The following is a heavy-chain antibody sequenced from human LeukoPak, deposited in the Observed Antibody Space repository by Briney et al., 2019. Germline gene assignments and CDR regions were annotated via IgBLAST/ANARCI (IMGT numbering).Heavy chain of an antibody. D-gene: IGHD2-21*02. V-gene: IGHV3-11*05. CDR3: ARDVTVTAGDAFDI. CDR2: ISSSSYT. J-gene: IGHJ3*02. Sequence: PGGSLRLSCAASGFTFSDYYMSWIRQAPGKGLEWVSYISSSSYTNYADSVKGRFTISRDNAKNSLYLQMNSLRAEDTAVYYCARDVTVTAGDAFDIWGQGTMVTVSS. CDR1: GFTFSDYY.